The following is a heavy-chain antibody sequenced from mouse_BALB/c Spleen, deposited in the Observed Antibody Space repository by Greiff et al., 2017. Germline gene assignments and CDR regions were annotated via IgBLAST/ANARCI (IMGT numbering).Heavy chain of an antibody. CDR1: GYSITSGYY. V-gene: IGHV3-6*02. J-gene: IGHJ2*01. CDR3: ATITTTPYFDY. CDR2: ISYDGSN. D-gene: IGHD1-2*01. Sequence: EVQRVESGPGLVKPSQSLSLTCSVTGYSITSGYYWNWIRQFPGNKLEWMGYISYDGSNNYNPSLKNRISITRDTSKNQFFLKLNSVTTEDTATYYRATITTTPYFDYWGQGTTLTVSS.